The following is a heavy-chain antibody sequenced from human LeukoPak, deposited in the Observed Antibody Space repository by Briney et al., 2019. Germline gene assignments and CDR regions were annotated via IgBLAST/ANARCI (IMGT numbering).Heavy chain of an antibody. CDR1: GGSISSYY. D-gene: IGHD3-10*01. J-gene: IGHJ4*02. V-gene: IGHV4-34*01. CDR2: NNRSGST. CDR3: ARRPPAYYQGSGTYFKGGFDY. Sequence: SETLSLTCTVSGGSISSYYWNWIRQPPGKGLEWIGENNRSGSTKYNPSLKRRVTISVDTSKNQFSLKLSSVTAADTAVYYCARRPPAYYQGSGTYFKGGFDYWGQGTLVTVSS.